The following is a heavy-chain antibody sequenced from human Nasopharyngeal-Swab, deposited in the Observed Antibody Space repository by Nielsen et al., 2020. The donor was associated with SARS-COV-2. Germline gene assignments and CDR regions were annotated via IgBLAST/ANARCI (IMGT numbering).Heavy chain of an antibody. Sequence: IRQPPGKGLEWIGYIYYSGSTYYNPSLKSRVTISVDTSKNQFSLKLSSVTAADTAVYYCARDYYDSSGYPNRGYMDVWGKGTTVTVSS. CDR2: IYYSGST. V-gene: IGHV4-31*02. D-gene: IGHD3-22*01. CDR3: ARDYYDSSGYPNRGYMDV. J-gene: IGHJ6*03.